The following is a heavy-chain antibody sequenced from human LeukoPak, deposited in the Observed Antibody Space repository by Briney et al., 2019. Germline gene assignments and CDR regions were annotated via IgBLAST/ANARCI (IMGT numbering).Heavy chain of an antibody. J-gene: IGHJ4*02. Sequence: PGGSLRLSCVVSGFTFSNYWMSWVRQAPGKGLEWVINIRPDGGEKYFVDSVRGRFTISRDNAKNSLYLQMNNLRAEDTAVYYCAKGSYDFWSGYSPYYFEYWGQGALVTVSS. CDR3: AKGSYDFWSGYSPYYFEY. V-gene: IGHV3-7*03. CDR1: GFTFSNYW. CDR2: IRPDGGEK. D-gene: IGHD3-3*01.